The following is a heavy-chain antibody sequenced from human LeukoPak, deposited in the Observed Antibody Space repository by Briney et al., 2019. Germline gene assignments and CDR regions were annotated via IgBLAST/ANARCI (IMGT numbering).Heavy chain of an antibody. Sequence: ASVKVSCKASGYTFTGYYMHWVRQAPGQGLEWMGIINPSGGSTSYAQKFQGRVTMTRDMSTSTVYMELSSLRSEDTAVYYCAREEIAAAGSRDAFDIWGQGTMVTVSS. CDR2: INPSGGST. V-gene: IGHV1-46*01. CDR3: AREEIAAAGSRDAFDI. CDR1: GYTFTGYY. D-gene: IGHD6-13*01. J-gene: IGHJ3*02.